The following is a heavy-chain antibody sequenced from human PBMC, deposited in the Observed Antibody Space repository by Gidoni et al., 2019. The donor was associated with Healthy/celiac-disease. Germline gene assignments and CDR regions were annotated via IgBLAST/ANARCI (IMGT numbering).Heavy chain of an antibody. CDR3: ARGTARFWSGYVPGGMDV. Sequence: QVQLQQWGAGLLKPSETLSLTCAVYGGSFRGYYWSWIRQPPGKGLEWIGEINHSGSTNYNPSLKSRVTISVDTSKNQFSLKLSSVTAADTAVYYCARGTARFWSGYVPGGMDVWGQGTTVTVSS. CDR2: INHSGST. CDR1: GGSFRGYY. V-gene: IGHV4-34*01. J-gene: IGHJ6*02. D-gene: IGHD3-3*01.